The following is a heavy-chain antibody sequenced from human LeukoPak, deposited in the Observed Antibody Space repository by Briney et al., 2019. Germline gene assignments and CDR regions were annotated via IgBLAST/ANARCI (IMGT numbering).Heavy chain of an antibody. Sequence: SETLSLTCTVSGYSISSGYYWGWIRQPPGKGLEWIGSIYHSGSIYYNPSLKSRVTFSVDTSKNQFSLRLRSVTAADTAVYYCARTITGRVDYWGQGTLVTVYS. D-gene: IGHD1-20*01. CDR3: ARTITGRVDY. CDR2: IYHSGSI. CDR1: GYSISSGYY. J-gene: IGHJ4*02. V-gene: IGHV4-38-2*02.